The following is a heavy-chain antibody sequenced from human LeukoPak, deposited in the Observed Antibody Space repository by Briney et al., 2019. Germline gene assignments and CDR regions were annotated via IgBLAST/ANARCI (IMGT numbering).Heavy chain of an antibody. J-gene: IGHJ4*02. CDR1: GFTFSSYS. V-gene: IGHV3-21*04. D-gene: IGHD3-10*01. Sequence: PGGSLRLSCAASGFTFSSYSMNWVRQAPGKGLEWVSSISSSSSYIYYADSVKGRFTISRDNSKNTLYLQMNSLRAEDTAVYYCAKGESHPKYYFDYWGQGTLVTVSS. CDR2: ISSSSSYI. CDR3: AKGESHPKYYFDY.